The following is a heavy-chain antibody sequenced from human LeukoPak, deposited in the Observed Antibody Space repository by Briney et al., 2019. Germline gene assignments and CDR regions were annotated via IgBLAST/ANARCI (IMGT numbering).Heavy chain of an antibody. V-gene: IGHV3-7*01. J-gene: IGHJ4*02. CDR1: GFTFRSYW. CDR2: IKQDGSEK. D-gene: IGHD2-21*02. CDR3: ARDQGGDLALQYYFDY. Sequence: PGGSLRLSCAASGFTFRSYWMSWVRQAPGKGLEWVANIKQDGSEKYYVDSVKGRFTISRDNAKNSLYLQMNSLRAEDTAVYYCARDQGGDLALQYYFDYWGQGTLVTVSS.